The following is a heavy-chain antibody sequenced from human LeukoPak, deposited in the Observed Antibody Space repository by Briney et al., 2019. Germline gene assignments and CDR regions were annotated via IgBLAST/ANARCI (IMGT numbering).Heavy chain of an antibody. J-gene: IGHJ6*03. V-gene: IGHV1-18*01. CDR2: ISGYNGNT. CDR1: GYTFTSYG. D-gene: IGHD1-26*01. CDR3: ARQELSWRGSYYYYYYMDV. Sequence: ASVKVSCKASGYTFTSYGISWVRQAPGQGLEWMGWISGYNGNTNYAPMLQGRVTLTTDKSTSTAYMEQRSLRSDDTAVYYCARQELSWRGSYYYYYYMDVWGKGTTVTVSS.